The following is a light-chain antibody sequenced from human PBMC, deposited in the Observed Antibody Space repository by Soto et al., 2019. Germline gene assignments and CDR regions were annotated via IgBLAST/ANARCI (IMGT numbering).Light chain of an antibody. J-gene: IGKJ5*01. CDR2: DAS. Sequence: EIVLTQSPATLSLSPGERATLSCGASQSVSTYLAWYQQKPGQAPRLLIYDASNRATGIPARFSGSGSGTDFTLTISSLEPEDFAVYYCQHRYNWPLTFGQGTRLEIK. CDR1: QSVSTY. CDR3: QHRYNWPLT. V-gene: IGKV3-11*01.